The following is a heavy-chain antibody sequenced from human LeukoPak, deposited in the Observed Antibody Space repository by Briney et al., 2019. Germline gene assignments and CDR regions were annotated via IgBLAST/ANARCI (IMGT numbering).Heavy chain of an antibody. J-gene: IGHJ3*02. CDR1: GGSFSGYY. CDR3: ARWTLRVGATRPDAFDI. Sequence: SETLSLTCAVYGGSFSGYYWSWIRQPPGKGLEWIGEINHSGNSNYNPSLTSRVTISVDTAKNQFSLKLDSVTAADTAVYYCARWTLRVGATRPDAFDIWGQGTMVTVSS. CDR2: INHSGNS. V-gene: IGHV4-34*01. D-gene: IGHD1-26*01.